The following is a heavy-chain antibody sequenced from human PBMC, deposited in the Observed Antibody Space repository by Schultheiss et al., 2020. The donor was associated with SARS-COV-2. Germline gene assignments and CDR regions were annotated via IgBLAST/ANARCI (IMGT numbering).Heavy chain of an antibody. J-gene: IGHJ4*02. V-gene: IGHV3-64*04. D-gene: IGHD4-17*01. Sequence: GGSLRLSCSASGFTFSSYAMHWVRQAPGKGLEYVSAISSNGGSTYYADSVKGRFTISRDNSKNTLYLQMNSLRAEDTAVYYCASHYGDHVAFDYWGQGTLVTVSS. CDR2: ISSNGGST. CDR3: ASHYGDHVAFDY. CDR1: GFTFSSYA.